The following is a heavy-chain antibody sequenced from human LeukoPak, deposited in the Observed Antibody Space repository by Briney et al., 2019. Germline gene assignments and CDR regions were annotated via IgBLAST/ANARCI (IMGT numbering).Heavy chain of an antibody. J-gene: IGHJ4*02. CDR1: GDSIGSFD. V-gene: IGHV4-59*01. CDR2: IYYSGNT. D-gene: IGHD2-15*01. Sequence: PSETLSLTCTVSGDSIGSFDWSWIRQPPGKGLEWIGNIYYSGNTNYNPSLKSRVTISVDTSKNQFSLKLTSVTAADTAIYYCARPARYCSGGSCWDSWGQGTLVTVSS. CDR3: ARPARYCSGGSCWDS.